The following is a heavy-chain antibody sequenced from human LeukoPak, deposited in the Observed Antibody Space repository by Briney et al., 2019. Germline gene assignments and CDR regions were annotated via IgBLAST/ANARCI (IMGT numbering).Heavy chain of an antibody. V-gene: IGHV4-39*07. CDR1: GGSISSSSYY. CDR3: ARGGNYDILTGYYRFDY. Sequence: SETLSLTCTVSGGSISSSSYYWSWIRQPPGKGLEWIGEINHSGSTNYNPSLKSRVTISVDTSKNQFSLKLSSVTAADTAVYYCARGGNYDILTGYYRFDYWGQGTLVTVSS. D-gene: IGHD3-9*01. J-gene: IGHJ4*02. CDR2: INHSGST.